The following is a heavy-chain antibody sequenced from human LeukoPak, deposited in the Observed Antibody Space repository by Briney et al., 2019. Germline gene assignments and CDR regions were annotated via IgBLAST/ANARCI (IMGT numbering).Heavy chain of an antibody. CDR2: ISSSGSTI. D-gene: IGHD5-18*01. CDR1: GFTFSSYE. J-gene: IGHJ4*02. CDR3: ARDTYMVTWFDY. Sequence: PWGSLRLSCAASGFTFSSYEMNWVRQAPGKGLEWVSYISSSGSTIYYADSVKGRFTISRDSAKNSLYLQMNSLRAEDTAVYYCARDTYMVTWFDYWGQGTLVTVSS. V-gene: IGHV3-48*03.